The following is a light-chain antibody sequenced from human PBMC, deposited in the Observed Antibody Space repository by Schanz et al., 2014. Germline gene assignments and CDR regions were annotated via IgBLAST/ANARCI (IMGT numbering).Light chain of an antibody. J-gene: IGLJ2*01. CDR1: SSDVGGYNY. Sequence: QSALTQPPSASGSPGQSVTISCTGTSSDVGGYNYVVWDQQHPGKAPKLMIYDVSNRPSGVSNRFSGSKSGNTASLTISGLQAEGEADYYCSSYTGSSNLVFGGGTKLTVL. CDR2: DVS. V-gene: IGLV2-14*01. CDR3: SSYTGSSNLV.